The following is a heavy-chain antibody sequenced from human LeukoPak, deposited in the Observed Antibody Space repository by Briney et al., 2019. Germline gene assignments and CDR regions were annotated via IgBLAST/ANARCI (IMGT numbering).Heavy chain of an antibody. CDR3: ARGVGPFDY. CDR1: GGSFSGYY. V-gene: IGHV4-34*01. J-gene: IGHJ4*02. Sequence: SETLSLTCAVYGGSFSGYYWSWIRQPPGKGLEWIGEINHSGSTNYNPSLKSRVTISVDTSKNQFSLKLSSVSAADTAVYYCARGVGPFDYWGQGTLVTVSS. D-gene: IGHD1-26*01. CDR2: INHSGST.